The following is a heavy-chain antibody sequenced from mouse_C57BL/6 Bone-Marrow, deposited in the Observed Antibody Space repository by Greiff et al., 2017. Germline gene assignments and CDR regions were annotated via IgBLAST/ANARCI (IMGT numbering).Heavy chain of an antibody. D-gene: IGHD2-1*01. V-gene: IGHV1-54*01. CDR3: ARRGILLFDY. CDR1: GYAFTNYL. Sequence: VKLKESGAELVRPGTSVKVSCKASGYAFTNYLIEWVKQRPGQGLEWIGVINPGSGGTNYNEKFKGKATLTADKSSSTAYMQLSSLTSEDSAVYFCARRGILLFDYWGQGTTLTVSS. CDR2: INPGSGGT. J-gene: IGHJ2*01.